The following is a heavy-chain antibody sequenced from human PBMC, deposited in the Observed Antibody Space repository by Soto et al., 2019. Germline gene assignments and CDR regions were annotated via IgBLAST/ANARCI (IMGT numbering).Heavy chain of an antibody. V-gene: IGHV1-18*01. D-gene: IGHD3-9*01. Sequence: ASVKVSCKASGYTFTSYGISWVRQAPGQGLEWMGWISAYNGNTNYAQKLQGRVTMTTDTSTSTAYMELRSLRSDDTAVYYCARTNEDVLYYDILTGYYYFDYWGQGTLVTVSS. CDR1: GYTFTSYG. CDR2: ISAYNGNT. J-gene: IGHJ4*02. CDR3: ARTNEDVLYYDILTGYYYFDY.